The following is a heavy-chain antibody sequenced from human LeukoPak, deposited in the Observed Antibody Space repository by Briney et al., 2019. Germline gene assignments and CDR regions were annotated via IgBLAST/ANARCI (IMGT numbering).Heavy chain of an antibody. CDR3: ARYIVSYPHDAFDI. D-gene: IGHD1-26*01. CDR2: IYYSGST. CDR1: GGSIISYY. V-gene: IGHV4-59*01. Sequence: PSETLSLTCTVSGGSIISYYWSWIRQPPGKVLEWIGYIYYSGSTSYNPSLKSRVTISVDTSKKQFSLKLSSVTAADTAFYYCARYIVSYPHDAFDIWGQGTMVTVSS. J-gene: IGHJ3*02.